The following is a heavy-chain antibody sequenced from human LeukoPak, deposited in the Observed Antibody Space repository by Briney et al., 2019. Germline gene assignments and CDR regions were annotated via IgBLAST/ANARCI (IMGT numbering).Heavy chain of an antibody. CDR2: IYYSGST. J-gene: IGHJ2*01. Sequence: SETLSLTRSVSGGSISSYYWSWIRQPPGKGLEWIGYIYYSGSTNYNPSLKSRVTISVDTSKNQFSLKLSSVTAADTAVYYCARDRGWSFPNWYFDLWGRGTLVTVSS. V-gene: IGHV4-59*01. CDR1: GGSISSYY. CDR3: ARDRGWSFPNWYFDL. D-gene: IGHD6-19*01.